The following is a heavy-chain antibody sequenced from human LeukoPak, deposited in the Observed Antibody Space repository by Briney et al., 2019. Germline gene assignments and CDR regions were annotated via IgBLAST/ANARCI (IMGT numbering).Heavy chain of an antibody. CDR1: GNYW. J-gene: IGHJ4*02. V-gene: IGHV3-74*01. D-gene: IGHD2/OR15-2a*01. Sequence: GGSLRLSCAASGNYWMHWVRQALGKGLVWVSHINSDGSWTSYADSVKGRFTISKDNAENTVYLQMNSLRAEDTAVYCCVSFYETYWGRGTLVTVS. CDR3: VSFYETY. CDR2: INSDGSWT.